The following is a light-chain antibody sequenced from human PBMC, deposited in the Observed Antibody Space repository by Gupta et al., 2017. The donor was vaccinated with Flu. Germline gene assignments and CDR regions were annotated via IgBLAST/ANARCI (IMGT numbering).Light chain of an antibody. CDR2: GKN. CDR3: NSRDSSGNFCV. J-gene: IGLJ3*02. Sequence: SSQLTHAPAVSVALGQTVRITCQGDSLRSYYASWYPQKPGQAPVLVNYGKNNRTSGLPDRFSGSSAGNTGSLTTTGAQAEDAADYDGNSRDSSGNFCVFGGGTKLTVL. CDR1: SLRSYY. V-gene: IGLV3-19*01.